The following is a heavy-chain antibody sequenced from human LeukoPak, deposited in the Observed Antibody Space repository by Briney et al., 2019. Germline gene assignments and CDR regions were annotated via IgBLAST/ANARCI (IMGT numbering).Heavy chain of an antibody. Sequence: GASLRLSCAASGFTFSSYDMSWVRQAPGKGLEWVSTISGSGGGTYYADSVKGRFTISRDNSKNTLYMQMTSLRGEDTAVYYCARARPQQRLPLNWFDPWGQGTLVTVSS. CDR3: ARARPQQRLPLNWFDP. J-gene: IGHJ5*02. CDR1: GFTFSSYD. D-gene: IGHD6-25*01. CDR2: ISGSGGGT. V-gene: IGHV3-23*01.